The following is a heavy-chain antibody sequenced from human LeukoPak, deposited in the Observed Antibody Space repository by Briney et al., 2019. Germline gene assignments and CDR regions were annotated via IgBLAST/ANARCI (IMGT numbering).Heavy chain of an antibody. CDR1: GFTFSSYA. CDR3: AKDFGNCINGVCYGTPFDY. V-gene: IGHV3-23*01. J-gene: IGHJ4*02. D-gene: IGHD2-8*01. CDR2: ISGSGGST. Sequence: PGGSPRLFCAASGFTFSSYAMSWVRQAPGKGLEWVSGISGSGGSTYYADSVKGRFAISRDNSKNTVYLQMSSLRAEDTAVYYCAKDFGNCINGVCYGTPFDYWGQGTLVTVSS.